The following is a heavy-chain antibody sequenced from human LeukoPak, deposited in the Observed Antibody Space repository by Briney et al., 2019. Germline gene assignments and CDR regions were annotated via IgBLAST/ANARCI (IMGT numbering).Heavy chain of an antibody. CDR2: IIPIFGTA. CDR3: ARAGGLNIVGFYYYYYMDV. CDR1: GGTFSSYA. J-gene: IGHJ6*03. D-gene: IGHD1-26*01. V-gene: IGHV1-69*13. Sequence: EASVKVSCKASGGTFSSYAISWVRQAPGQGLEWMGGIIPIFGTANCAQKFQGRVTITADESTSTAYMELSSLRSEDTAVYYCARAGGLNIVGFYYYYYMDVWGKGTTVTVSS.